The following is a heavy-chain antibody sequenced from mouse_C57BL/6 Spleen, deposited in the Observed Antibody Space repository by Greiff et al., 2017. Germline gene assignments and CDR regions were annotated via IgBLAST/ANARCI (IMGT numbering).Heavy chain of an antibody. CDR2: ISDGGSYT. J-gene: IGHJ1*03. V-gene: IGHV5-4*01. CDR1: GFTFSSYA. CDR3: ARGGLRRYFDV. D-gene: IGHD2-4*01. Sequence: EVHLVESGGGLVKPGGSLKLSCAASGFTFSSYAMSWVRQTPEKRLEWVATISDGGSYTYYPDNVKGRFTISRDNAKNNLYLQMSHLKSEDTAMYYCARGGLRRYFDVWGTGTTVTVSS.